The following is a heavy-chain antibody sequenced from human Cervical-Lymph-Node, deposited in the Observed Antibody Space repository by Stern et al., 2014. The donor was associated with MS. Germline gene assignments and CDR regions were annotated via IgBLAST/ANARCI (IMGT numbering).Heavy chain of an antibody. V-gene: IGHV3-30*03. CDR2: KSLDGAKT. CDR3: ARGSDWYPLDY. Sequence: VHLVESGGGVVQPGRSLRLSCSPSGFAFSTYGMHWVRQAPGQGLEWVALKSLDGAKTYYADSVKGRFTISRDNPKNTLYLQMKSLRGEDTAVYYCARGSDWYPLDYWGQGTLVTVSS. J-gene: IGHJ4*02. CDR1: GFAFSTYG. D-gene: IGHD6-19*01.